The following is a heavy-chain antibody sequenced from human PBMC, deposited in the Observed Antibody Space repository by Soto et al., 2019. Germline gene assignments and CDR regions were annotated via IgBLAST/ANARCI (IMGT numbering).Heavy chain of an antibody. J-gene: IGHJ6*02. CDR3: ARGGTVISSSWYHLGYYYGMDV. CDR1: GGSFSGYY. CDR2: INHSGST. V-gene: IGHV4-34*01. Sequence: PSETLSLTCAVYGGSFSGYYWSWIRQPPGKGLEWIGEINHSGSTNYNPSLKSRVTISVDTSKNQFSLKLSSVTAADTAVYYCARGGTVISSSWYHLGYYYGMDVWGQGTTVTVSS. D-gene: IGHD6-13*01.